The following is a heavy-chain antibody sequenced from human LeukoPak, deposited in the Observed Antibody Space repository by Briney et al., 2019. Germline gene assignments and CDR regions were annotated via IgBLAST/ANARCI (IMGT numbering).Heavy chain of an antibody. CDR3: AKDHHSYGALGP. Sequence: GGSLRLSCAASGFNYRSYWMNWVRQAPGEGLEWVANINQGGSEIYYVDSVKGRFTISRDNAKNSLYLEMNSLRAEDTAVYYCAKDHHSYGALGPWGQGTLVTVSS. CDR2: INQGGSEI. V-gene: IGHV3-7*01. D-gene: IGHD5-18*01. J-gene: IGHJ5*02. CDR1: GFNYRSYW.